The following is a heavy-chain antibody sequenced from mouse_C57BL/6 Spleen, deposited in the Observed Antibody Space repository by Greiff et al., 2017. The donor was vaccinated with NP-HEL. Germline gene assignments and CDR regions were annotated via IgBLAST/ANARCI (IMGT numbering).Heavy chain of an antibody. J-gene: IGHJ4*01. CDR2: IWGVGST. CDR1: GFSLTSYG. Sequence: VMLVESGPGLVAPSQSLSITCTVSGFSLTSYGVDWVRQSPGKGLEWLGVIWGVGSTNYNSALKSRLSISKDNSKSQVFLKMNSLQTDDTAMYYCASGKVAMDYWGQGTSVTVSS. CDR3: ASGKVAMDY. V-gene: IGHV2-6*01.